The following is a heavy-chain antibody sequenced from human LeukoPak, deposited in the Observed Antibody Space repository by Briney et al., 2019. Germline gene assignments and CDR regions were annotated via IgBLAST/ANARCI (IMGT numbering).Heavy chain of an antibody. V-gene: IGHV3-23*01. J-gene: IGHJ4*02. CDR3: AKDSGAVTGTTSHFDY. CDR1: RFTFSSYA. CDR2: ISGTGGST. Sequence: PGESLRLSCAASRFTFSSYAMNWVRQAPGKGLEWVSAISGTGGSTYYADSVKGRFTVSRDNSKNTLYLQMNSLRAEDTAVYYCAKDSGAVTGTTSHFDYWGQGTLVTVSS. D-gene: IGHD1/OR15-1a*01.